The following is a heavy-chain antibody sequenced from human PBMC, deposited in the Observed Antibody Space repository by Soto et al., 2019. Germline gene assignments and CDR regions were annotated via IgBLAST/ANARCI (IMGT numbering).Heavy chain of an antibody. D-gene: IGHD2-2*01. CDR1: GGTFSSYA. CDR2: IIPIFGTA. V-gene: IGHV1-69*13. Sequence: GASVKVSCKASGGTFSSYAISWVRQAPGQGLEWMGGIIPIFGTANYAQKFQGRVTITADESTSTAYMELSSLRSEDTAVYYCASRLGDIVVVPAARGKGIGYYYYYYGMDVWGQGTTVTV. J-gene: IGHJ6*02. CDR3: ASRLGDIVVVPAARGKGIGYYYYYYGMDV.